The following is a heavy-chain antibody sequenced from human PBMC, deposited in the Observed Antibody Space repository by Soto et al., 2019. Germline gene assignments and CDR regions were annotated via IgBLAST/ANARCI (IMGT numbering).Heavy chain of an antibody. CDR3: ARLRIATNNYKWFDP. CDR2: IYVTGAV. D-gene: IGHD2-21*01. V-gene: IGHV4-31*03. J-gene: IGHJ5*02. Sequence: SETQSLTCSVSRAALNSGNYYWSWIRQVPGKGLEWIGHIYVTGAVDYNPSLRDRITISQDTSERQFSLNLRLVTAADTAVYYCARLRIATNNYKWFDPWGQGTLVTVSS. CDR1: RAALNSGNYY.